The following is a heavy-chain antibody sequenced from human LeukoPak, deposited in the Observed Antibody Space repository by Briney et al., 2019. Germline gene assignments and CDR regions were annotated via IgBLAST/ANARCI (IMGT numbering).Heavy chain of an antibody. CDR2: ISGDSKYV. CDR1: GFTFSRYT. V-gene: IGHV3-21*01. J-gene: IGHJ4*02. Sequence: GGSLRLSCAGSGFTFSRYTFNWVRQAPGRGLEWVSAISGDSKYVYYTDSVKGRFTISRDNARNSVYLQMNSLRAEDTAVYYCARRDWTDHYFDRWGQGTLVTVSS. D-gene: IGHD1-1*01. CDR3: ARRDWTDHYFDR.